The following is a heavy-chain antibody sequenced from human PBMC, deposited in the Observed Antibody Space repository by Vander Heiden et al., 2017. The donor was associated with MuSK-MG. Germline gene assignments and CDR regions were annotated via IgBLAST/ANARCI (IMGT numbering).Heavy chain of an antibody. Sequence: QVQLVQSGAEVKKPGASVKVSCKASGYTFISYSISGVRQAHGQGLEWRGRFSADNGHKNYAQIRRGRVTITTETSKSTAYMELGTLGSDDAAVYYCARGWGDHWGQGTLVTISS. V-gene: IGHV1-18*01. CDR3: ARGWGDH. J-gene: IGHJ4*02. CDR2: FSADNGHK. CDR1: GYTFISYS. D-gene: IGHD1-26*01.